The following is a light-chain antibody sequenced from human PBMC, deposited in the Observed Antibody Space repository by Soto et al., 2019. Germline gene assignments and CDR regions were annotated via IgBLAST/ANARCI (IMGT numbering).Light chain of an antibody. CDR1: QSLLYSDGNTY. CDR3: MQGTYWPIT. V-gene: IGKV2-30*01. J-gene: IGKJ5*01. Sequence: DVVLTQSPLSLPVTLGQPASISCRSSQSLLYSDGNTYLNWFQQRPGQSPRRLIYKVSNRDSGVQDRFSGSGSGTDFTLKISRVEAADVGVYYCMQGTYWPITFGQGTRLEIK. CDR2: KVS.